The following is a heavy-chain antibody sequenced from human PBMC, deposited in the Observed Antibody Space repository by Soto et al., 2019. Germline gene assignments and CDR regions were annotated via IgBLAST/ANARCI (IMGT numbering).Heavy chain of an antibody. V-gene: IGHV3-23*01. CDR3: AKFFVETGGSSGWPWTFHY. CDR2: ISGSGGTT. J-gene: IGHJ4*02. CDR1: GFTFSSYA. Sequence: EVQLLESGGGLVQPGRSLRLSCAASGFTFSSYAMSWVRQAPGKGLEWVSAISGSGGTTYYAASVKGRFTISRDNSKNTLFLQMNSLRAEDTAVYYCAKFFVETGGSSGWPWTFHYWGQGPRVTVSS. D-gene: IGHD6-25*01.